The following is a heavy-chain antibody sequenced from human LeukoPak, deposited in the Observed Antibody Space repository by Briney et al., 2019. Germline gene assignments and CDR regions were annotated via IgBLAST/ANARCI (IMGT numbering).Heavy chain of an antibody. CDR1: GFIFSNYA. V-gene: IGHV3-30*04. Sequence: GGPLRLSCAASGFIFSNYAMHWVRQAPGKGLEWVAVIAAGGRDKHHADSVKGRFTISRDSSKNTVYLQMNSLRAEDTAVYYCARDRLRAAAYYFDHWGQGTLVTVSS. CDR2: IAAGGRDK. J-gene: IGHJ4*02. D-gene: IGHD6-25*01. CDR3: ARDRLRAAAYYFDH.